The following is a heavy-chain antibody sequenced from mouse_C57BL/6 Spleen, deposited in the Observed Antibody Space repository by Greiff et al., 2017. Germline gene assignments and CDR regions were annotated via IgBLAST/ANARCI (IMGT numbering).Heavy chain of an antibody. CDR3: ARDWDRWYFDV. CDR1: GYTFTRYW. Sequence: QQSCKASGYTFTRYWMHWVKQRPGRGLEWIGRIDPNSGGTKYNEKFKSKATLTVDKPSSTAYMQLSSLTSEDSAVYYCARDWDRWYFDVWGTGTTVTVSS. J-gene: IGHJ1*03. D-gene: IGHD4-1*01. CDR2: IDPNSGGT. V-gene: IGHV1-72*01.